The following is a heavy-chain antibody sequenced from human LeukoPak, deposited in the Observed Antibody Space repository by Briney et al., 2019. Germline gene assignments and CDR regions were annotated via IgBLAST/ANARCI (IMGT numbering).Heavy chain of an antibody. CDR2: ISGSGGST. V-gene: IGHV3-23*01. J-gene: IGHJ4*02. CDR1: GFTFSSYA. CDR3: ANHYYDSSGYLGFIYYFGY. D-gene: IGHD3-22*01. Sequence: GGSLRLSCAASGFTFSSYAMSWVRQAPGEGLEWVSAISGSGGSTYYADSVKGRFTISRDNSKNTLYLQMNSLRAEDTAVYYCANHYYDSSGYLGFIYYFGYWGQGTLVTVSS.